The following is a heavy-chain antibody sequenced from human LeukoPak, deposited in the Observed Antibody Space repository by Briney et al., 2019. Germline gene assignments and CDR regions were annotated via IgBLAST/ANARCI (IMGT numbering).Heavy chain of an antibody. CDR1: GGSIRSYY. Sequence: SETLSLTCTVSGGSIRSYYWRWIGQPPGKGREWIGYIYFRGRTNYNPSLKSRVTLSLHTSKHQLSLNPNSVTAADTAVYYCARGYDILTGYQHWDQGTLVTVSS. CDR2: IYFRGRT. CDR3: ARGYDILTGYQH. J-gene: IGHJ4*02. V-gene: IGHV4-59*01. D-gene: IGHD3-9*01.